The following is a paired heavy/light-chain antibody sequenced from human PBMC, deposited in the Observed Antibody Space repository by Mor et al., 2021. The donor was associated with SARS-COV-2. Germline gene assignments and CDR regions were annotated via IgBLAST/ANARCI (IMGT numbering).Heavy chain of an antibody. Sequence: EVQLVESGGGLVQPGGSLRLSCAASGFTFSDYWMSWVRQAPGKGLEWVANIKQDGSEKYYVDSVKGRFTISRDNAKNSLYLQMNSLRAEDTAVYYCARDRVGGTRVGYYYYGTDVWGQGTTVTVSS. D-gene: IGHD1-26*01. V-gene: IGHV3-7*05. J-gene: IGHJ6*02. CDR1: GFTFSDYW. CDR2: IKQDGSEK. CDR3: ARDRVGGTRVGYYYYGTDV.
Light chain of an antibody. J-gene: IGKJ1*01. Sequence: DIVMTQSPDSLAVSLGERATINCKSSQSVLYSSNNKNYLAWYQQKPGQPPKLLIYWASTRESGVPDRFSGSGSGTDFTLTISSLQAEDVAVYYCQQYYNARTFGQGTKVEIK. V-gene: IGKV4-1*01. CDR3: QQYYNART. CDR2: WAS. CDR1: QSVLYSSNNKNY.